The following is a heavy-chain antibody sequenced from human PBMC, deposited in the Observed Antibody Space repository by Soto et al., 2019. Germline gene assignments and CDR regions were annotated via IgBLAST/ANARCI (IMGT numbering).Heavy chain of an antibody. D-gene: IGHD2-2*01. V-gene: IGHV4-59*01. J-gene: IGHJ6*03. CDR2: IYYSGST. Sequence: PSETLSLTCTVSGGSISSYYWSWIRQPPGKGLEWIGYIYYSGSTNYNPSLKSRVTISVDTSKNQFSLKLSSVTAADTAVYYCARIPQLPAPAGADYYYYYYMDVWGKGTTVTVSS. CDR1: GGSISSYY. CDR3: ARIPQLPAPAGADYYYYYYMDV.